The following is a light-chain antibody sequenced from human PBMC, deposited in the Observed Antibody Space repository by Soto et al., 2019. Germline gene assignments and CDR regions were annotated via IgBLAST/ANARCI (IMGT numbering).Light chain of an antibody. CDR1: QVISSY. Sequence: AIHLTHSPSSLSESLADSVTVPFRASQVISSYLAWYQQEPGKAPKLLIYAASSLPSGVPSRFSGSGSGTDFTLTISRLQLEDFAVYFCQQFTNYPITFGQGTRLEIK. CDR2: AAS. V-gene: IGKV1D-13*01. CDR3: QQFTNYPIT. J-gene: IGKJ5*01.